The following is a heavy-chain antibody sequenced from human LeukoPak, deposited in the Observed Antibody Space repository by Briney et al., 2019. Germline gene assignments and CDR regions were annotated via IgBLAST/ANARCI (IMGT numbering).Heavy chain of an antibody. CDR2: ISGSGGST. V-gene: IGHV3-23*01. CDR3: AKPKSPWLRAPSGY. J-gene: IGHJ4*02. CDR1: GFTFSSYA. Sequence: PGGSLRLSCAASGFTFSSYAMSWVRQAPGKGLEWVSAISGSGGSTYYADSVKGRFTISRDNSKNTLYLQMNSLRAEDTAVYYCAKPKSPWLRAPSGYWGQGTLVTVSS. D-gene: IGHD5-12*01.